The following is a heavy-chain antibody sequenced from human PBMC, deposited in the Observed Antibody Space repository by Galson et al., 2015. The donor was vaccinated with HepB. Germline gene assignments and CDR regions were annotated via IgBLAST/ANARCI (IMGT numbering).Heavy chain of an antibody. CDR1: TLILTNYA. V-gene: IGHV3-23*01. Sequence: SLRLSCAASTLILTNYAMTWVRQAPGKGLEWVSVVSANGATTHYADSVRGRFTIFRDNSKNTLYLQMSSLRLEDTAVYFCAKNYGDYVYDPFDLWGQGTLVTVSS. J-gene: IGHJ4*02. CDR3: AKNYGDYVYDPFDL. CDR2: VSANGATT. D-gene: IGHD4-17*01.